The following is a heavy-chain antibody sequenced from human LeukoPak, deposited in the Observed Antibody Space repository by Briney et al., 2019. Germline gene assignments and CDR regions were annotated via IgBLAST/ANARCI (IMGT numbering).Heavy chain of an antibody. J-gene: IGHJ4*02. D-gene: IGHD6-6*01. CDR3: ARKYSRSSPLVDY. V-gene: IGHV5-51*01. CDR1: GYSFTTYW. Sequence: LGESLKISCKGSGYSFTTYWIGWVRQMPGKGLEWMGIIYPGDSDTRYSPSFQGQVTISVDQSISTAYLQWSSLKASDTAMYYCARKYSRSSPLVDYWGQGTLVTVSS. CDR2: IYPGDSDT.